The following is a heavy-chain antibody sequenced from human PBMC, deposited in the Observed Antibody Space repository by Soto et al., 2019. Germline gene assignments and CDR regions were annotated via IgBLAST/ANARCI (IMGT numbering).Heavy chain of an antibody. CDR3: AGGGFYYDSSGYSSLDY. CDR1: GGTFSSYA. CDR2: IIPIFGTA. J-gene: IGHJ4*02. Sequence: QVQLVQSGAEVKKPGSSVKVSCKASGGTFSSYAISWVRQAPGQGLEWMGGIIPIFGTANYAQKFQGRVTITANESTSTAYMELSSLRSEDTAVYYCAGGGFYYDSSGYSSLDYWGQGTLVTVSS. D-gene: IGHD3-22*01. V-gene: IGHV1-69*01.